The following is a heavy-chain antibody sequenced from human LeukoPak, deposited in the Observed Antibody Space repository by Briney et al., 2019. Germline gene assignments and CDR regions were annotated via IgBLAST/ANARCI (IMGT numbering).Heavy chain of an antibody. Sequence: KAGGSLRLSCAASGFIFSSYEMNWVRQAPGKGLEWVSFISSSGTTINQPDSVKGRFTISRDNAKNSVHLQMDNLRVEDTAVYYCARGWDRAHPTGFEFDVWGQGTLVTVSS. CDR3: ARGWDRAHPTGFEFDV. CDR1: GFIFSSYE. D-gene: IGHD1-26*01. V-gene: IGHV3-48*03. CDR2: ISSSGTTI. J-gene: IGHJ4*02.